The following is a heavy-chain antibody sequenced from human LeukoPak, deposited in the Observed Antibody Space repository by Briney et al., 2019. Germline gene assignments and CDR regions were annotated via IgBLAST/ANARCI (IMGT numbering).Heavy chain of an antibody. CDR1: GGSIRSYY. CDR2: IYTSGST. Sequence: SETLSLTCTVSGGSIRSYYWSWIRQPAGKGLEWIGRIYTSGSTNYNPSLKSRVTISVDTSKNQFSLRLSSVTAADTAVYYCARWDIVVAPAAIEGALDIWGQGTMVIVSS. D-gene: IGHD2-2*01. CDR3: ARWDIVVAPAAIEGALDI. J-gene: IGHJ3*02. V-gene: IGHV4-4*07.